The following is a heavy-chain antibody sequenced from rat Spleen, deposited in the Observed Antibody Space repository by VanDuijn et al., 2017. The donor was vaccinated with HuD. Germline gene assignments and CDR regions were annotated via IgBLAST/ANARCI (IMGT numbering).Heavy chain of an antibody. CDR3: ARHPDYSNYFDY. CDR2: ISSDGGRN. V-gene: IGHV5-29*01. CDR1: GFTFSDYG. D-gene: IGHD1-1*01. J-gene: IGHJ2*01. Sequence: EVQLVESGGGLVQPGRSLKLSCAASGFTFSDYGVAWVRQAPTKGLEWVATISSDGGRNFYRDSVKGRFTISRDNAKSTLSLRMDSLRSEDTATYYCARHPDYSNYFDYWGQGVMVTVSS.